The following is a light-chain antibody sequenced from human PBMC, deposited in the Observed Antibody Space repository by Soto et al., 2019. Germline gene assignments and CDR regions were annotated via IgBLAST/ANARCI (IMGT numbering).Light chain of an antibody. V-gene: IGKV3-15*01. Sequence: EIVMTQSPATLSVSPEERATLSCRASQSVSSNLAWYQQKPGQAPRLLIYNASTRATGIPARFSGSGSGTEFTLTISSLQSEDFAIYYCQQYNNWPYTFGQGTTLEIK. J-gene: IGKJ2*01. CDR2: NAS. CDR3: QQYNNWPYT. CDR1: QSVSSN.